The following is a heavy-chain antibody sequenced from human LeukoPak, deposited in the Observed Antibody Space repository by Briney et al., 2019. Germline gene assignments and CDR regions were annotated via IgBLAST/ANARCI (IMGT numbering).Heavy chain of an antibody. V-gene: IGHV3-74*01. J-gene: IGHJ1*01. CDR2: INDDGSFR. D-gene: IGHD3-10*01. CDR1: GITFSGAW. CDR3: ARVSGPGMNEYYHL. Sequence: PGGSLRLSCAASGITFSGAWMHWVRQAPGKGLVWVSRINDDGSFRRYANSVQGRFTISRDNAKNTLFLQMDSLRAEDTAVYYCARVSGPGMNEYYHLWGQGTLVTVSS.